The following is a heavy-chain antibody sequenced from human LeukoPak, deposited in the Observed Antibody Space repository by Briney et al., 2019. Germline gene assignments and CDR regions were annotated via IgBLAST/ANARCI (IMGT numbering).Heavy chain of an antibody. D-gene: IGHD1-26*01. CDR2: IKQDGSEK. CDR1: GFTFSSYW. Sequence: PGGSLRLSCAASGFTFSSYWMSWVRQAPGKGLEWVANIKQDGSEKYYVDSVKGRFTISRDNSKNTLYLQMNSLRAEDTAVYYRAKGMGATDFDYWGQGTLVTVSS. J-gene: IGHJ4*02. V-gene: IGHV3-7*03. CDR3: AKGMGATDFDY.